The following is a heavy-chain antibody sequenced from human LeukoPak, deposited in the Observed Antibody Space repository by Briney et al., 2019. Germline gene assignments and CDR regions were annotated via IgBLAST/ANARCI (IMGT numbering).Heavy chain of an antibody. Sequence: SETLSLTCAVSGGSISSGGYSWRWIRQPPGKGLEWIGYIYYSGSTYYNPSLKSRVTISVDTSKNQFSLKLSSVTAADTAVYYCARILLWFGEVTHFDSWGQGTLVTVSS. CDR1: GGSISSGGYS. D-gene: IGHD3-10*01. J-gene: IGHJ4*02. CDR2: IYYSGST. CDR3: ARILLWFGEVTHFDS. V-gene: IGHV4-30-4*07.